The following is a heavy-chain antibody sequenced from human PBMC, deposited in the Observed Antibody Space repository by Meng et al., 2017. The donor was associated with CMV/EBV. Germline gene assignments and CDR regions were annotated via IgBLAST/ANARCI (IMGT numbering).Heavy chain of an antibody. D-gene: IGHD4-17*01. CDR2: IYYSGST. Sequence: SETLSLTCTVSGGSISSSSYYWGWIRQPPGKGLEWIGSIYYSGSTNYSPSVKSRVTMSVDRSKNHISLRLTSVTAADTAVYYCAKYVGDYGNYYGMDVWGQGTTVTVSS. V-gene: IGHV4-39*07. CDR1: GGSISSSSYY. J-gene: IGHJ6*02. CDR3: AKYVGDYGNYYGMDV.